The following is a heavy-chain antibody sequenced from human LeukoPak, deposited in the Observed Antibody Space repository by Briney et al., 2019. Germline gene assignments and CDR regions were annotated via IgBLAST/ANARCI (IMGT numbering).Heavy chain of an antibody. D-gene: IGHD1-26*01. CDR2: IYTSGST. J-gene: IGHJ5*02. V-gene: IGHV4-61*02. CDR3: ARVVGARYNWFDP. CDR1: GGSISSGSYY. Sequence: PSQTLSLTCTVSGGSISSGSYYWSWIRQPAGKGLEWIGRIYTSGSTNYNPSLKSRVTISVDTSKSQFSLKLSSVTAADTAVYYCARVVGARYNWFDPWGQGTLVTVSS.